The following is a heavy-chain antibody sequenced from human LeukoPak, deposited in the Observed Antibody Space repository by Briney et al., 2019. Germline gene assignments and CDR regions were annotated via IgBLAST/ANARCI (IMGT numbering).Heavy chain of an antibody. V-gene: IGHV4-59*12. D-gene: IGHD3-3*01. CDR3: ARGGYDIDY. CDR1: GGSISSYY. CDR2: IYYSGST. Sequence: SETLSLTCTVSGGSISSYYWSWIRQPPGKGLEWIGYIYYSGSTNYNPSLKSRVTISADKSISTAYLQWSSLKASDTAMYYCARGGYDIDYWGQGTLVTVSS. J-gene: IGHJ4*02.